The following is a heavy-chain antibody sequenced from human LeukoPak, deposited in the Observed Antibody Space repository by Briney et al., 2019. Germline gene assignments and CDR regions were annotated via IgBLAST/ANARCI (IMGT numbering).Heavy chain of an antibody. J-gene: IGHJ3*02. V-gene: IGHV4-61*01. CDR2: IYYNGST. CDR1: GGSVSSGSYY. Sequence: PSETLSLTCTVSGGSVSSGSYYWSWIRQPPGKGLEWIGYIYYNGSTNYNPSLNSRVTISVDTSKNQFSLKLSSVSAADTAVYYCARDSYDYVWGTYRYDAFDIWGQGTMVTVSS. CDR3: ARDSYDYVWGTYRYDAFDI. D-gene: IGHD3-16*02.